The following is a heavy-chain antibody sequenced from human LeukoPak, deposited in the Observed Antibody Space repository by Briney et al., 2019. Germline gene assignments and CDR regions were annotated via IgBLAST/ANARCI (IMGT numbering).Heavy chain of an antibody. D-gene: IGHD6-13*01. Sequence: PGGSLRLSCAASGFTFDDYAMHWVRQAPGKGLEWVSGISWNSGSIGYADSVKGRFTISRDNAKNSLYLQMNSLRAEDTAVYYCAKDRFGQQLETGYFQHWGQGTLVTVSS. J-gene: IGHJ1*01. V-gene: IGHV3-9*01. CDR2: ISWNSGSI. CDR1: GFTFDDYA. CDR3: AKDRFGQQLETGYFQH.